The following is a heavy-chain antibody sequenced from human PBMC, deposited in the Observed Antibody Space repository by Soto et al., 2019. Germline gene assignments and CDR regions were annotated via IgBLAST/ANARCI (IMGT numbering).Heavy chain of an antibody. Sequence: EVQLVESGGGLVQPGRSLRLSCAASGFTFDDYAMHWVRQAPGKGLEWVSGISWNSGSIGYADSVKGRFTISRDNAKNSLYLQMNSLRAEDTALYYCAKETRYCSGGSCYPGWFDPWGQGTLVTVSS. CDR3: AKETRYCSGGSCYPGWFDP. CDR2: ISWNSGSI. J-gene: IGHJ5*02. CDR1: GFTFDDYA. V-gene: IGHV3-9*01. D-gene: IGHD2-15*01.